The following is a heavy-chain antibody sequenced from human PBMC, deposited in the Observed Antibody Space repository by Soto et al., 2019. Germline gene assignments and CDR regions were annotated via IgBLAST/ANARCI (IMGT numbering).Heavy chain of an antibody. J-gene: IGHJ4*02. CDR3: ASQATGWYPDY. V-gene: IGHV4-31*03. Sequence: QVELQESGPGLVKPSQTLSLTCTVSGGSISSGGYYWSWVRQHPGKGLEWIGYIYDSGSTYYNPSPKSRFTISIDTSKNQFSLKLTSVTAADTAVYYCASQATGWYPDYWGQGTLVTVSS. CDR1: GGSISSGGYY. CDR2: IYDSGST. D-gene: IGHD6-19*01.